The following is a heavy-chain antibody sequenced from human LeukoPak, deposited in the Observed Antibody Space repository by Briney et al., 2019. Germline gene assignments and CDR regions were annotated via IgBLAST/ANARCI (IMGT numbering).Heavy chain of an antibody. J-gene: IGHJ3*02. CDR1: GFPFSSYW. CDR3: ARDRRWEILRAHAFDI. CDR2: IKQDGSEK. Sequence: GGSLRLSCAASGFPFSSYWMSWVRQAPGKGLEWVANIKQDGSEKYCLDSVKGRFTIARDNAKNSLYLQMNSLRAEDTAVYYCARDRRWEILRAHAFDIWGQGTMVTVSS. D-gene: IGHD1-26*01. V-gene: IGHV3-7*01.